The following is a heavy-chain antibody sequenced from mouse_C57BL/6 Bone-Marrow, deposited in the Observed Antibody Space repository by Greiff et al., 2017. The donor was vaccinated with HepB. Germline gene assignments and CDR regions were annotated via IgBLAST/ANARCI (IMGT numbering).Heavy chain of an antibody. D-gene: IGHD2-14*01. CDR3: TTRSWGTGAMDY. CDR2: IDPEDGDI. Sequence: VQLQQSGAELVRPGASVKLSCTASGFNIKDYYMHWVKQRPEQGLEWIGRIDPEDGDIAYAPKFQGKATMTADTSSNTAYLQLSILTSEDTAVYYSTTRSWGTGAMDYWGQGTSVTGSS. V-gene: IGHV14-1*01. J-gene: IGHJ4*01. CDR1: GFNIKDYY.